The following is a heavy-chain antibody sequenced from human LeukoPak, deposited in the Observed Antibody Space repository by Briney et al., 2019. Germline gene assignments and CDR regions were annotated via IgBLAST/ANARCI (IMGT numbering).Heavy chain of an antibody. CDR3: ARIDSAYEKVDY. D-gene: IGHD5-12*01. CDR1: GYSFTTYW. J-gene: IGHJ4*02. CDR2: VYPGDSDT. Sequence: PGESLKISCRGSGYSFTTYWIGWVRQMPGKGLEWMGIVYPGDSDTRYTPSLQGQVTMSADKSINTAYLQWSSLKASDTAMYYCARIDSAYEKVDYWGQGSLVTVSS. V-gene: IGHV5-51*01.